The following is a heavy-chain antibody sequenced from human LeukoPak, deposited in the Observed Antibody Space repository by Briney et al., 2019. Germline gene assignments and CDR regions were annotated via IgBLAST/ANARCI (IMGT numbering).Heavy chain of an antibody. D-gene: IGHD6-19*01. CDR1: GFTFSNYW. CDR3: ARAGLIAVAGIVF. V-gene: IGHV3-7*01. CDR2: IKQDRSGK. Sequence: QSGGSLRLSCAASGFTFSNYWMSWVRQAPGKGLEWVVNIKQDRSGKYYVDSVKGRFTISRDNAKNSLYLQMNSLRAEDTAVYYCARAGLIAVAGIVFWGQGTLVTVSS. J-gene: IGHJ4*02.